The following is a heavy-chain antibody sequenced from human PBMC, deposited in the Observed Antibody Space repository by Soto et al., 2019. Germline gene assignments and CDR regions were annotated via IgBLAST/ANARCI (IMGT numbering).Heavy chain of an antibody. V-gene: IGHV4-4*02. CDR3: ARSFGWYAIDQ. CDR2: IHHSGST. Sequence: SATLSLTCAVSGASISSEQYWTWVRQPPGKGLEWIGDIHHSGSTNNNPSLRSRLIMSVDTSKNQFSLNLNSVTAADTAVYYCARSFGWYAIDQWGQGTLVTVSS. D-gene: IGHD6-19*01. CDR1: GASISSEQY. J-gene: IGHJ4*02.